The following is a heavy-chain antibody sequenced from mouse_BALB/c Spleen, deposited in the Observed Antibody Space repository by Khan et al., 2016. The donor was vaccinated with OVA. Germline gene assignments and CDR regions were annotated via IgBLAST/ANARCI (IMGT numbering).Heavy chain of an antibody. CDR1: GYIFTDYN. CDR3: AREWAAWFPY. J-gene: IGHJ3*01. CDR2: IYTGSDNT. V-gene: IGHV1-77*01. Sequence: QVQLQQSGAELARPGTSVKLSCKASGYIFTDYNINWMRQRTGQGLEWIGEIYTGSDNTYYRERFKGRVTLTVDKSSSTAYMQLSSLTSEDSAVYFCAREWAAWFPYWGQGTLVTVSA.